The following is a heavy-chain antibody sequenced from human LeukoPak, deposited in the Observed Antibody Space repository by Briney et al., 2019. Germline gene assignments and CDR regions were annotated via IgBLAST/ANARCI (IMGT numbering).Heavy chain of an antibody. CDR2: IWYDGSNK. V-gene: IGHV3-33*08. Sequence: GGSLRLSCAASGFTFSNYDIHWVRQAPGKGLEWVAVIWYDGSNKYYADSVKGRFTISRDNSNNTLYLQMNSLRAEDTAVYYCARALTGEFGDYWGQGTLVTVSS. CDR1: GFTFSNYD. CDR3: ARALTGEFGDY. J-gene: IGHJ4*02. D-gene: IGHD3-10*01.